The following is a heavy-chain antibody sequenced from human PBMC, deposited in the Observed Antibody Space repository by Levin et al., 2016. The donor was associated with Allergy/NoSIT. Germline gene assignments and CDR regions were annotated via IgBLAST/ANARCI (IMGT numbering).Heavy chain of an antibody. V-gene: IGHV3-11*06. Sequence: GGSLRLSCAASGFTFSDYYMSWIRQAPGKGLEWVSYISSSSSYTNYADSVKGRFTISRDNSKNTLYLQMNSLRAEDTAVYYCASLDSSARGEYDYWGQGTLVTVSS. CDR3: ASLDSSARGEYDY. D-gene: IGHD6-19*01. CDR1: GFTFSDYY. CDR2: ISSSSSYT. J-gene: IGHJ4*02.